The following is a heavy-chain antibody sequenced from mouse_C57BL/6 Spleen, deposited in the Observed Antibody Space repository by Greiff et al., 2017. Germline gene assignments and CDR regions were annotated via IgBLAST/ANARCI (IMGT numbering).Heavy chain of an antibody. Sequence: EVQLQESGPELVKPGASVKISCKASGYSFTGYYMNWVKQSPEKSLEWIGEINPSTGGTTYNQKFKAKATLTVDKSSSTAYMQLKSLTSEDSAVYYCARRWIYYDYDGRYAMDYWGQGTSVTVSS. V-gene: IGHV1-42*01. D-gene: IGHD2-4*01. CDR3: ARRWIYYDYDGRYAMDY. CDR1: GYSFTGYY. CDR2: INPSTGGT. J-gene: IGHJ4*01.